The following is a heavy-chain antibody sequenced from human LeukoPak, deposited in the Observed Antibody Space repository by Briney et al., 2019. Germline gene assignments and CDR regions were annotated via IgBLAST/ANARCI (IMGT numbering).Heavy chain of an antibody. V-gene: IGHV3-48*04. Sequence: AGGSLRLSCAASGSTFSSYSMNWVRQAPGEGLEWVSYISSSSSTIYYADSVKGRFTISRDNARNSLYLQMNSLRAEDTAVYYCAIPPLSGTGSSRPLAGMDVWGQGTTVTVSS. J-gene: IGHJ6*02. CDR3: AIPPLSGTGSSRPLAGMDV. D-gene: IGHD3-10*01. CDR2: ISSSSSTI. CDR1: GSTFSSYS.